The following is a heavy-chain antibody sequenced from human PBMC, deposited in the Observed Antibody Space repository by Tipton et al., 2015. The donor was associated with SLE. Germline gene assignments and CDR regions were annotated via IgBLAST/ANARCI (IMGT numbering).Heavy chain of an antibody. J-gene: IGHJ4*02. CDR2: IYYSGST. Sequence: LRLSRTVSGGSISSYYWSWIRQPPGKGLEWIGYIYYSGSTNYNPSLKSRVTISVDTSKNQFSLKLISVTAADTAVYYCARSSIAASFDSWGQGFLVTVSS. V-gene: IGHV4-59*01. D-gene: IGHD6-6*01. CDR3: ARSSIAASFDS. CDR1: GGSISSYY.